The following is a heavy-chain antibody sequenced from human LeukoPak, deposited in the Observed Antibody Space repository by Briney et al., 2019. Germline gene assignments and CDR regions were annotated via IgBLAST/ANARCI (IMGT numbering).Heavy chain of an antibody. V-gene: IGHV3-33*08. Sequence: GGSLRLSCAASEFTLSHYGMNWVRQAPGKGLEWVAAIWYDGSNKYYGDFVKGRFTISRDNSKNTSYLQMDSLRAEDTAVYYCARGYSSIIMSLFDPWGQGTLVTVSS. D-gene: IGHD5-12*01. CDR1: EFTLSHYG. CDR3: ARGYSSIIMSLFDP. CDR2: IWYDGSNK. J-gene: IGHJ5*02.